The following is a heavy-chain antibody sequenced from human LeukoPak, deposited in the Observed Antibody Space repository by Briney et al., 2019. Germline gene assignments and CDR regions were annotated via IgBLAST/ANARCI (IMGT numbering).Heavy chain of an antibody. Sequence: SETLSLTCAVYGGSFSGYYWSWIRQPPGKGLEWIVAINHSGSTNYNPSLKSRVTISVDTSKNQFSLKLSSVTAADTAVYYCARGPGYCSSTSCYKGWFDPWGQGTLVTVSS. CDR1: GGSFSGYY. CDR3: ARGPGYCSSTSCYKGWFDP. CDR2: INHSGST. J-gene: IGHJ5*02. D-gene: IGHD2-2*02. V-gene: IGHV4-34*01.